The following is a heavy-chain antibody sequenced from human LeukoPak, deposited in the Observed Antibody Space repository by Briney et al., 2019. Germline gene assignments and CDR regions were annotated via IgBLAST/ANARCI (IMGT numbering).Heavy chain of an antibody. CDR2: IWYDGSNE. CDR1: GFSFGTYS. CDR3: AREMAV. V-gene: IGHV3-33*01. J-gene: IGHJ4*02. D-gene: IGHD2-8*01. Sequence: GGSLRLSCVVPGFSFGTYSMHWARQVPGKGLEWVAVIWYDGSNEDYADSVKGRFTISRDNSKNTLYLQMNSLRAEDTAVYYCAREMAVWGQGALVTVSS.